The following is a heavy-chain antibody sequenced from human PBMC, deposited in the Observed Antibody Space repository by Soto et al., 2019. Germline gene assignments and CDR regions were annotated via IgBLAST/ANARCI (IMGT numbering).Heavy chain of an antibody. V-gene: IGHV1-69*13. CDR1: GGTFSSYA. J-gene: IGHJ4*02. D-gene: IGHD2-21*02. CDR3: ARVGEAYCGGDCYGSLDY. CDR2: IIPIFGTA. Sequence: ASVKVSCKASGGTFSSYAISWVRQAPGQGLEWMGGIIPIFGTANYAQKFQGRVTITADESTGTAYMELSSLRSEDTAVYYCARVGEAYCGGDCYGSLDYWGQGTLVTVSS.